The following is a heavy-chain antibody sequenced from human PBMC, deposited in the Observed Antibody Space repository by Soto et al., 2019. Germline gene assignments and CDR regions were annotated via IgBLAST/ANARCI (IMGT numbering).Heavy chain of an antibody. D-gene: IGHD2-2*01. CDR2: INPNSGGT. CDR3: ARSYTPLVVVPAALPDY. CDR1: GYTFTGYY. Sequence: ASVKVSCKASGYTFTGYYMHWVRQAPGQGLEWMGWINPNSGGTNYAQKFQGWVTMTRDTSISTAYMELSRLRSDDTAVYYCARSYTPLVVVPAALPDYWGQGTLVTVSS. V-gene: IGHV1-2*04. J-gene: IGHJ4*02.